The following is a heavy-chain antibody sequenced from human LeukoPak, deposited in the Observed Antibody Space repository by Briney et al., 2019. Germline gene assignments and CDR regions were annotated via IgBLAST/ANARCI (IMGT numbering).Heavy chain of an antibody. J-gene: IGHJ1*01. D-gene: IGHD4-23*01. V-gene: IGHV4-34*01. CDR1: GGSFSGYY. Sequence: SETLSLTCAIYGGSFSGYYWSWIRQPPGEGLEWIGEINHSGSTNYNPSLKSRVTISVDTSKNQFSLKLSSVAAADTAVYYCASYRGAFFQHWGQGTLVTVSS. CDR3: ASYRGAFFQH. CDR2: INHSGST.